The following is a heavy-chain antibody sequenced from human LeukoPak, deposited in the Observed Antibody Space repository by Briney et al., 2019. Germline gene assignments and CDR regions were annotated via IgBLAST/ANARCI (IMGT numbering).Heavy chain of an antibody. CDR3: AKEEGDSSSWYRTYYFDY. D-gene: IGHD6-13*01. J-gene: IGHJ4*02. V-gene: IGHV3-30*04. CDR2: ISYHGRDQ. CDR1: RFIFSNYA. Sequence: GRSLRLSCAASRFIFSNYAMHWVRQAPGKGLDWVAVISYHGRDQFYADSVKGRFTISRDNSKNTLYLQMNSLRAEDTAVYYCAKEEGDSSSWYRTYYFDYWGQGTLVTVSS.